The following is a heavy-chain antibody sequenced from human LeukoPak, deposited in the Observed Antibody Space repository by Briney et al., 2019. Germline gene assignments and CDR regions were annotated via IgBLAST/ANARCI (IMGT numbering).Heavy chain of an antibody. Sequence: GGSLRLSFAASGFAFSSYAMSWVRQAPGKGLEWVSAISGSGGSTYYADSVKGRFTISRDNSKNTLYLQMNSLRAEDTAVYYCAKGRGGYSSGQGPFDYWGQGTLVTVSS. D-gene: IGHD6-19*01. CDR3: AKGRGGYSSGQGPFDY. J-gene: IGHJ4*02. V-gene: IGHV3-23*01. CDR1: GFAFSSYA. CDR2: ISGSGGST.